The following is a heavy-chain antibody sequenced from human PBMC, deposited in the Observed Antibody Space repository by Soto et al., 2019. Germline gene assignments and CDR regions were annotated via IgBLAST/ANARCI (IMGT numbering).Heavy chain of an antibody. J-gene: IGHJ5*02. CDR3: APSLTTVQLNWFDP. V-gene: IGHV4-39*01. D-gene: IGHD4-4*01. CDR2: IYYSGST. Sequence: SETLSLTCTVSGGSISSSSYYWGWIRQPPGKGLEWIGSIYYSGSTYYNPSLKSRVTISVDTSKNQFSLKLSSVTAADTAVYYCAPSLTTVQLNWFDPWGQGTLVTVSS. CDR1: GGSISSSSYY.